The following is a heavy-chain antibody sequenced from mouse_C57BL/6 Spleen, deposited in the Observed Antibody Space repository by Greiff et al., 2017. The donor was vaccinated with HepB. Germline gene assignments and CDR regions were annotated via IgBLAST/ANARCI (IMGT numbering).Heavy chain of an antibody. D-gene: IGHD2-5*01. CDR3: ARKGYSNYFDY. CDR2: IYPGDGDT. Sequence: QVQLKQSGPELVKPGASVKISCKASGYAFSSSWMNWVKQRPGQGLEWIGRIYPGDGDTNYNGKFKGKATLTADKSSSTAYMQLSSLTSEDSAVYFCARKGYSNYFDYWGQGTTLTVSS. V-gene: IGHV1-82*01. CDR1: GYAFSSSW. J-gene: IGHJ2*01.